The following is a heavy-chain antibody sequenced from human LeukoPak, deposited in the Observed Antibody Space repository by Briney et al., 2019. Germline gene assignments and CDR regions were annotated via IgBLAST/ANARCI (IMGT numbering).Heavy chain of an antibody. Sequence: PSETLSLTCTVSGGSISSYYWSWIRQPPGKGLEGIGYIYYSGSTNYNPSLKSRVTISVDTSKNQFSLKLSSVTAADTAVYYCARVDCSSTSCYAKNWFDPWGQGTLVTASP. V-gene: IGHV4-59*01. J-gene: IGHJ5*02. CDR1: GGSISSYY. D-gene: IGHD2-2*01. CDR2: IYYSGST. CDR3: ARVDCSSTSCYAKNWFDP.